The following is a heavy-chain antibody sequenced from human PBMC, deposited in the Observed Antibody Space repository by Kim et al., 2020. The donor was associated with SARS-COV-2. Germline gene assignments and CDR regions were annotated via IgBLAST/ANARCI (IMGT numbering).Heavy chain of an antibody. CDR1: GGSISSYY. J-gene: IGHJ6*02. D-gene: IGHD6-13*01. Sequence: SETLSLTCTVSGGSISSYYWSWIRQPPGKGLEWIGYIYYSGSTNYNPSLKSRVTISVDTSKNQFSLKLSSVTAADTAVYYCARGGMRIAAAADGRTDYYYYDMDVWGQGTTVTVSS. V-gene: IGHV4-59*13. CDR2: IYYSGST. CDR3: ARGGMRIAAAADGRTDYYYYDMDV.